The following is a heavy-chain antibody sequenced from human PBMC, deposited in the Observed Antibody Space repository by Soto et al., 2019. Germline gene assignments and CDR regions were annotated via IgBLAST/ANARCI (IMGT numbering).Heavy chain of an antibody. D-gene: IGHD3-10*01. CDR2: ISGSGGST. CDR1: GFTFSSYA. CDR3: AKPDYYGSGRFFGYFQH. J-gene: IGHJ1*01. Sequence: GGSLRLSCAASGFTFSSYAMSWVRQAPGKGLEWVSAISGSGGSTYCADSVKGRFTISRDNSKNTLYLQMNSLRAEDTAVYYCAKPDYYGSGRFFGYFQHWGQGTLVTVSS. V-gene: IGHV3-23*01.